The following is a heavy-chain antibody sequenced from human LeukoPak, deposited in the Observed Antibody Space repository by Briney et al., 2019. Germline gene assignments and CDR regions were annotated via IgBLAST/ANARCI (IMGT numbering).Heavy chain of an antibody. CDR1: GYSISSGYY. CDR3: ARVVAVAGPRYYYGMDV. D-gene: IGHD6-19*01. Sequence: SETLSLTCTVSGYSISSGYYWGWIRQPPGKGLEWIGSIYHSGSTYYNPSLKSRVTISVDTSKNQFSLKLSSVTAADTAVYYCARVVAVAGPRYYYGMDVWGQGTTVTVSS. CDR2: IYHSGST. V-gene: IGHV4-38-2*02. J-gene: IGHJ6*02.